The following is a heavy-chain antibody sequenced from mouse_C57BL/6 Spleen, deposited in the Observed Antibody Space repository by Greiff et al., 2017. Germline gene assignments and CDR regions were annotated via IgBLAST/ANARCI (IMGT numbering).Heavy chain of an antibody. D-gene: IGHD2-2*01. J-gene: IGHJ4*01. V-gene: IGHV5-4*01. CDR2: ISDGGSYT. CDR3: ARDGSYAMDY. Sequence: EVKLVESGGGLVKPGGSLKLSCAASGFTFSSYAMSWVRQTPEKRLEWVATISDGGSYTYYPDNVKGRFTIARDNAKNNLYLQMSNLKSEDTAMYYCARDGSYAMDYWGQGTSVTVSS. CDR1: GFTFSSYA.